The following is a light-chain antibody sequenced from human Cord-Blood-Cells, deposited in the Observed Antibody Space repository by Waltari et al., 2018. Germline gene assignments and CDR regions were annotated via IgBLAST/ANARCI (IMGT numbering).Light chain of an antibody. CDR3: CSYAGSSTWA. J-gene: IGLJ3*02. V-gene: IGLV2-23*01. CDR2: EGS. CDR1: SSDVGSYNL. Sequence: QSALTQPASVSGSPGQSITISCTGTSSDVGSYNLVSWYQQHPGKAPKLMIYEGSKRPSGVSNRFSGSNSGNTASLTSSGLQAEDEADYYCCSYAGSSTWAFGGGTKLTVL.